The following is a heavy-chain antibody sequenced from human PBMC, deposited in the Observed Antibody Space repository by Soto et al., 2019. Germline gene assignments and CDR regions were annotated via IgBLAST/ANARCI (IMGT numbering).Heavy chain of an antibody. V-gene: IGHV1-18*01. CDR3: ERDSGTLAGDFDY. D-gene: IGHD6-19*01. J-gene: IGHJ4*02. CDR2: ISAFKDTT. CDR1: GFTFTSYG. Sequence: QVQLVQSGAEVKKPGASVKVSCKTSGFTFTSYGITWVRQAPGQGLEWMGWISAFKDTTHYAQNFQGRVTMSTDTSTSTAYMELRNLTSDDTAVYYCERDSGTLAGDFDYWGQGTLVAVSS.